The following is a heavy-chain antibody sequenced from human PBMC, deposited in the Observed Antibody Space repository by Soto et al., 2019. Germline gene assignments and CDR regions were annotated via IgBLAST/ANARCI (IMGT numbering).Heavy chain of an antibody. D-gene: IGHD3-22*01. CDR3: AKRRAIGAYYYIDV. CDR1: GYTFTSYG. CDR2: IIAYNGNT. J-gene: IGHJ6*03. V-gene: IGHV1-18*04. Sequence: ASVKVSCKASGYTFTSYGMSWVRQAPGQGLEWMGWIIAYNGNTNYAQKLQGRVTITTATSTSTAYMELRSLRSDDTAVYYCAKRRAIGAYYYIDVWGQGTMVTVSS.